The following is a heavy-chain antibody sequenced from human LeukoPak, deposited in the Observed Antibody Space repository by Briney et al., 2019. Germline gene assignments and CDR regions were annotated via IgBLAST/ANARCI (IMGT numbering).Heavy chain of an antibody. CDR1: GYTFTSYY. Sequence: ASVKVSCKASGYTFTSYYMHWVRQAPGQGLEWMGIINPSGGSTSYAQKFQGRVTMTRDMSTSTVYMELSSLRSEDTAVYYCARGRGYSYGWIGEKLLDYWGQGILVTVSS. J-gene: IGHJ4*02. CDR2: INPSGGST. V-gene: IGHV1-46*01. CDR3: ARGRGYSYGWIGEKLLDY. D-gene: IGHD5-18*01.